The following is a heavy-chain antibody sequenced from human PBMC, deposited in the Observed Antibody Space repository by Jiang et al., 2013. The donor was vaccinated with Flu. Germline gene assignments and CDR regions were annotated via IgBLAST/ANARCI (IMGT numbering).Heavy chain of an antibody. D-gene: IGHD6-19*01. CDR3: ARKDTSVAGNPFDS. J-gene: IGHJ4*02. Sequence: GAEVKKPGSSVKVSCKASGGTFSNYAISWVRQAPGQGLEWMGGIIPMVGSISRAPKFQGRVTITADESTTTAYVELSSLRSEDTAVYYCARKDTSVAGNPFDSWGQGTLVTVSS. V-gene: IGHV1-69*01. CDR1: GGTFSNYA. CDR2: IIPMVGSI.